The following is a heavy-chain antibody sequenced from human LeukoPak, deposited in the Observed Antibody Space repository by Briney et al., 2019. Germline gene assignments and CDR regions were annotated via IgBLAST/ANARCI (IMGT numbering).Heavy chain of an antibody. V-gene: IGHV1-46*01. CDR2: INPSGGST. J-gene: IGHJ6*02. Sequence: ASVKVSCKASGYTFTSYYKHWVRQAPGQGLEWMGIINPSGGSTSYAQKFQGRGTMTRDTSTSTVYMELSSLRSEETAVYYCARDREIVVVVAAARRYYYYYGMDVWGQGTTVTVSS. D-gene: IGHD2-15*01. CDR3: ARDREIVVVVAAARRYYYYYGMDV. CDR1: GYTFTSYY.